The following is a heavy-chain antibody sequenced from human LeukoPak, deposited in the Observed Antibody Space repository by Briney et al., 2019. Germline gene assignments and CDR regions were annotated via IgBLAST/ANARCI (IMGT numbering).Heavy chain of an antibody. Sequence: PSVTVSCKASGGTFSSYAISWVRLAPGQGLEWIGRIIPILGIANYAQKSQSLVTITADKSTSTAYMELSSLRSEDTAVYHCARTSLIGSSLPLDYWGQGTLVTVSS. D-gene: IGHD6-6*01. CDR2: IIPILGIA. CDR3: ARTSLIGSSLPLDY. J-gene: IGHJ4*02. CDR1: GGTFSSYA. V-gene: IGHV1-69*04.